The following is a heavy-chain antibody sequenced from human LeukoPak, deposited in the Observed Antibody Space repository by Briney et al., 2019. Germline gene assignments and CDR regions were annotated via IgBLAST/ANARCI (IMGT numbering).Heavy chain of an antibody. CDR1: GFTFSSYA. J-gene: IGHJ6*03. CDR3: ARDGNRDGDMDV. Sequence: AGGSLRLSCAASGFTFSSYAMSWVRQAPGKGLEWVSAISGSGGSTYYAGSVKGRFTVSRDSAKRSLYLQMNSLRAEDTAVYYCARDGNRDGDMDVWGKGTTVTVSS. D-gene: IGHD1-1*01. CDR2: ISGSGGST. V-gene: IGHV3-23*01.